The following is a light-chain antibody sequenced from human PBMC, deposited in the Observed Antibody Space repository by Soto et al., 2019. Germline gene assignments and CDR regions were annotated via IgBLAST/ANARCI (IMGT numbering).Light chain of an antibody. Sequence: EIVLTQSPGTLSLSPGERATLSCRASQSVRSNFLAWYQQKPGQAPRLLIYGASNRATGIPDRFSGSGSGTDFTLTITRLEPEDFAMYYCQRCDSLRTFGQGTKVEI. CDR1: QSVRSNF. CDR3: QRCDSLRT. J-gene: IGKJ1*01. V-gene: IGKV3-20*01. CDR2: GAS.